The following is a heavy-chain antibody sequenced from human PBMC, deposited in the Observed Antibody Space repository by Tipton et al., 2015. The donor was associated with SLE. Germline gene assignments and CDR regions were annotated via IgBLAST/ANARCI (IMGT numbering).Heavy chain of an antibody. V-gene: IGHV3-11*04. J-gene: IGHJ5*02. Sequence: SLRLSCAASGFTFSDYYMSWIRQAPGKGLEWVSYISSSGSTIHYADSVKGRFTISRDNAKNSLYLHMNSLRAEDTAVYYCARLIGHSTYEFWFDPWGQGTLVTVSS. CDR2: ISSSGSTI. CDR3: ARLIGHSTYEFWFDP. CDR1: GFTFSDYY. D-gene: IGHD4-11*01.